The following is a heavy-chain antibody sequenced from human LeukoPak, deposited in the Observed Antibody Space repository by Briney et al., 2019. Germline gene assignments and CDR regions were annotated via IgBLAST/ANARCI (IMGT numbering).Heavy chain of an antibody. CDR3: AREFSGRYPPSYFDY. CDR2: MNPNSGNT. J-gene: IGHJ4*02. D-gene: IGHD1-26*01. V-gene: IGHV1-18*01. CDR1: GYTFTSYD. Sequence: ASVKVSCKASGYTFTSYDITWVRQVSGQGLEWMGWMNPNSGNTNYAQKLQGRVTVTTDTSTSTAYMELRSLRSDDTAVYYCAREFSGRYPPSYFDYWGQGTLVTVSS.